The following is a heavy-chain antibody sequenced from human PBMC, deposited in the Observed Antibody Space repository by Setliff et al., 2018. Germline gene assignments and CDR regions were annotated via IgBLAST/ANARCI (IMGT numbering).Heavy chain of an antibody. J-gene: IGHJ4*02. CDR3: SRLVRYCSRTTCQTASGAEL. CDR2: ISVYSGNT. Sequence: GASVKVSCKASGYTFSISVITWVRRAPGQGLEWMGWISVYSGNTNYAQKLQGRVTMTTDASTNTAYMELRGLTSDDTAVYYCSRLVRYCSRTTCQTASGAELWGQGTLVTVSS. CDR1: GYTFSISV. V-gene: IGHV1-18*01. D-gene: IGHD2-2*01.